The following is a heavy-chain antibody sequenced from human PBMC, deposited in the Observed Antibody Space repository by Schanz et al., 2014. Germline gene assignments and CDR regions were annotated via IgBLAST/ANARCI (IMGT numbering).Heavy chain of an antibody. J-gene: IGHJ3*02. CDR1: GLTFSSYA. D-gene: IGHD2-15*01. CDR2: ISGHGFST. CDR3: ARVAMGVVVGDAAFDM. V-gene: IGHV3-23*01. Sequence: SCPASGLTFSSYAMTWVLQAPGKGLEWVSVISGHGFSTYYADSVKRRFAISRDNTKNTLFLQMNSMRAEDTAVYYCARVAMGVVVGDAAFDMWGKGSMITVAS.